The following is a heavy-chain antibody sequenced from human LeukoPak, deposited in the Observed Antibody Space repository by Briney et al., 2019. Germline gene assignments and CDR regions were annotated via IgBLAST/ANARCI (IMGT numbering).Heavy chain of an antibody. CDR3: ATVEVGTVDVFDI. Sequence: PSETLSLTCTVSGGSVTNYHWSWIRQPAGKGQEWIARFYTGGSTTYNPSLNGRATMSVDTSMNHFSLKLTSVTAADTAIYYCATVEVGTVDVFDIWGQGTMVTVSS. J-gene: IGHJ3*02. CDR2: FYTGGST. D-gene: IGHD1-26*01. CDR1: GGSVTNYH. V-gene: IGHV4-4*07.